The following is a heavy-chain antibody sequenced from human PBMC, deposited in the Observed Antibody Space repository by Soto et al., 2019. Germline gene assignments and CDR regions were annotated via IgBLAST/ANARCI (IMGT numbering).Heavy chain of an antibody. CDR2: ISYDGTNK. CDR3: AKDTYYHDSSGYYVFDY. J-gene: IGHJ4*02. CDR1: GFTFSDYG. V-gene: IGHV3-30*18. Sequence: PGGSLRLSCAASGFTFSDYGMHWVRQAPGKGLEWLAVISYDGTNKNYADSVKGRFTISRDNSKNTLYLQMNSLRPDDTAVYYCAKDTYYHDSSGYYVFDYWGQGTLVTVSS. D-gene: IGHD3-22*01.